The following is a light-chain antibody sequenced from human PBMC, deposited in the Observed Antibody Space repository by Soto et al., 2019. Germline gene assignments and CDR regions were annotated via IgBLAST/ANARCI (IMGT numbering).Light chain of an antibody. CDR2: DAS. J-gene: IGKJ4*01. CDR1: QSISSW. Sequence: DIQMTQSPSTLSASVGDRVTITCRASQSISSWLAWYQQKPGKAPKLLIYDASSLESGVPSRFSGSGSGTDFTLTISRLEPEDFAVYHCQQYIRSPLTFGGGTKVEIK. CDR3: QQYIRSPLT. V-gene: IGKV1-5*01.